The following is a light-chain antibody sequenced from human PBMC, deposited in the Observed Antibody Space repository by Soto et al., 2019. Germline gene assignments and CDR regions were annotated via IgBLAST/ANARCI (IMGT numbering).Light chain of an antibody. CDR2: QVS. Sequence: QLVLTQPASVSGSPGQSITISCTGTTSDVGGHNSVSWFQQHPGKAPKLIIYQVSSRPSDISNRFSGSKSGNTASLTISGLQAEDEADYYCNSYSSDITPYVFGTGTKLTVL. CDR3: NSYSSDITPYV. CDR1: TSDVGGHNS. J-gene: IGLJ1*01. V-gene: IGLV2-14*01.